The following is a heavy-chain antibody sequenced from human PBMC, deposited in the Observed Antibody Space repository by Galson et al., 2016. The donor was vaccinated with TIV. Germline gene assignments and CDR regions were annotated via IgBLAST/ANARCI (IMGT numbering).Heavy chain of an antibody. J-gene: IGHJ1*01. CDR2: IKQDGSVK. CDR3: TRGSPFGSY. CDR1: GFTFSSYW. V-gene: IGHV3-7*03. Sequence: SLRLSCAASGFTFSSYWMSWVRQAPGKGLEWVANIKQDGSVKYYVDSVKGRFTISRDNARNSVYLQMNSLRADDTAVYYCTRGSPFGSYWGQGILVTVSS. D-gene: IGHD3-10*01.